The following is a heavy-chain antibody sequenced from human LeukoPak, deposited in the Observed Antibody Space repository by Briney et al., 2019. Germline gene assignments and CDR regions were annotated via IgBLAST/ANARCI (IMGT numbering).Heavy chain of an antibody. V-gene: IGHV3-30*04. Sequence: PGGSLRLSCAASGFTFSSYAFHWVRQAPGKGLEWVAVISYDGSNKYYPDSVKGRFTISRDNSKNTLYLQMNSLRAEDTAVYYCVREGRVDLIGYSSGWLDYWGQGALVTVSS. CDR1: GFTFSSYA. CDR3: VREGRVDLIGYSSGWLDY. J-gene: IGHJ4*02. D-gene: IGHD6-19*01. CDR2: ISYDGSNK.